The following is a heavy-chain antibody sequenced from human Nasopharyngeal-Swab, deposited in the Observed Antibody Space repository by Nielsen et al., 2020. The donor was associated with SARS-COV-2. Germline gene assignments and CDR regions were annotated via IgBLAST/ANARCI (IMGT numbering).Heavy chain of an antibody. D-gene: IGHD3-3*01. CDR1: GFTFNNYN. CDR3: ARDGLDYDFWSAYFMDV. J-gene: IGHJ6*02. Sequence: GESLKISCAASGFTFNNYNFNWVRQAPGKGLEWVSSISSSSSYIYYADSVKGRFTISRDNAKNSLYLQMNSLRAEDTAVYYCARDGLDYDFWSAYFMDVGGQGTTVTGLL. V-gene: IGHV3-21*01. CDR2: ISSSSSYI.